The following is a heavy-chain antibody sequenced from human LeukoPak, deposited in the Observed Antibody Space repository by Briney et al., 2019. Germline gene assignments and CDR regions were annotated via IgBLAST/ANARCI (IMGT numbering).Heavy chain of an antibody. D-gene: IGHD3-16*01. CDR3: AREGSRFLLYNWFDP. V-gene: IGHV4-59*02. J-gene: IGHJ5*02. CDR1: GGSVSNKY. CDR2: IYYSGST. Sequence: SETLSLTCTVSGGSVSNKYWSWIRQPPGKGLEWIGYIYYSGSTNYNPSLKSRVTILVDTSKNQFSLKLSSVTAADTAVYYCAREGSRFLLYNWFDPWGQGTLVTVSS.